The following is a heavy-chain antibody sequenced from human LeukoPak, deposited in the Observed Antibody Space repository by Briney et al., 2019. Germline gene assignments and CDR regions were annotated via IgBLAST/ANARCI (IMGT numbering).Heavy chain of an antibody. J-gene: IGHJ1*01. CDR2: ISYDGRNK. CDR1: GFTFSGYG. V-gene: IGHV3-30*18. CDR3: AKSYYDSSGYYVGYFQH. D-gene: IGHD3-22*01. Sequence: GGSLRLSCAASGFTFSGYGMHWVRQAPGKGLEWVAVISYDGRNKYYADSVKGRFTISRDNSKNTLYLQMNSLRAEDTAVCYCAKSYYDSSGYYVGYFQHWGQGTLVTVSS.